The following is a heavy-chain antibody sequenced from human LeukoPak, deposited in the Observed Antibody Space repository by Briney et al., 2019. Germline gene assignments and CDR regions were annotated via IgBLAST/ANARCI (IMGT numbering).Heavy chain of an antibody. J-gene: IGHJ4*02. CDR1: GESFSGYY. V-gene: IGHV4-34*01. D-gene: IGHD3-10*01. CDR2: INHSGST. Sequence: PSETLSLTCGVYGESFSGYYWSWIRQPPGKGLEWIGEINHSGSTNYNPSLKSRVTISVDTSKNQFSLKLSSVTAADTAVYYCARSQGSMVRGVPLDYWGQGTLVTVSS. CDR3: ARSQGSMVRGVPLDY.